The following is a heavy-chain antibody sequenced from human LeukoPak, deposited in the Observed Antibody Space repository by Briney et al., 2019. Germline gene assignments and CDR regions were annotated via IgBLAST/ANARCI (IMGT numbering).Heavy chain of an antibody. J-gene: IGHJ4*02. V-gene: IGHV1-46*01. CDR2: INPSGGST. D-gene: IGHD1-7*01. CDR1: GYTFTSYY. Sequence: GASVKVSRKASGYTFTSYYMHWVRQAPGQGLEWMGIINPSGGSTSYAQKFRGRVTMTRDTSTSTVYMELSSLRSEDTAVYYCARRGTLNYYFDYWGQGTLVTVSS. CDR3: ARRGTLNYYFDY.